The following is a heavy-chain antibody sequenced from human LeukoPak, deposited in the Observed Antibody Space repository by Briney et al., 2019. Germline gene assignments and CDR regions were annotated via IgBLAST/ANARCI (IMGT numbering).Heavy chain of an antibody. Sequence: PSETLSLTCAVYGGSFSGYYWSWIRQAPGKGLEWVSAISGSGGSTYYADSVKGRFTISRDNSKNTLYLQMNSLRAEDTAVYYCATAGKGSSTRDKFDYWGQGTLVTVSS. V-gene: IGHV3-23*01. D-gene: IGHD2-2*01. J-gene: IGHJ4*02. CDR3: ATAGKGSSTRDKFDY. CDR1: GGSFSGYY. CDR2: ISGSGGST.